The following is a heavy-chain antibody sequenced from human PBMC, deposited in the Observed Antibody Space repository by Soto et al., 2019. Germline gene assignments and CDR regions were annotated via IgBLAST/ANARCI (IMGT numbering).Heavy chain of an antibody. Sequence: QVQLQESGPGLVKPSQTLSLTCTVSGGSISSGGYYWSWIRQHPGKGLECIGYIYYSGSTYYNPSLKSRVTIPVDTSKTQFSLKLSSVTAADTAVYYCARVSLSSIAARSHWFDPWGQGTLVTVSS. CDR1: GGSISSGGYY. J-gene: IGHJ5*02. CDR3: ARVSLSSIAARSHWFDP. CDR2: IYYSGST. V-gene: IGHV4-31*03. D-gene: IGHD6-6*01.